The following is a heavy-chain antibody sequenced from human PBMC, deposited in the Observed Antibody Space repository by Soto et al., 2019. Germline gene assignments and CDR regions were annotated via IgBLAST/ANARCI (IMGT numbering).Heavy chain of an antibody. Sequence: EVQLVESGGGLVKTGGTLRLSCAASGFTISDVWLNWVRQAPGKGLEWVGRIKSRIDGGTTDFAAAVRGRFNISRDESQNTVYLEIKSLQIDDEAVYHCTTDSHLSTTRVPFAFWGHGTLVIVSS. V-gene: IGHV3-15*07. CDR2: IKSRIDGGTT. CDR1: GFTISDVW. J-gene: IGHJ4*01. D-gene: IGHD1-1*01. CDR3: TTDSHLSTTRVPFAF.